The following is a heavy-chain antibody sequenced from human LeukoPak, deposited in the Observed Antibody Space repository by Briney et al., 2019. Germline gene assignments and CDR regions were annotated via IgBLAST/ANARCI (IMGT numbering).Heavy chain of an antibody. V-gene: IGHV4-34*01. CDR2: INHSGST. D-gene: IGHD6-13*01. Sequence: ETLSLTCAVYGGSFSGYYWSWIRQPPGKGLEWIGEINHSGSTYYNPSLKSRVTISVDTSKNQFSLKLSSVTAADTAVYYCARDKSIAAVRAFDIWGQGTMVTVSS. CDR1: GGSFSGYY. CDR3: ARDKSIAAVRAFDI. J-gene: IGHJ3*02.